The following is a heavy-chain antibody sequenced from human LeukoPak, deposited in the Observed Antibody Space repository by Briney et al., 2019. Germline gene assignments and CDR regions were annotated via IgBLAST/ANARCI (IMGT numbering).Heavy chain of an antibody. J-gene: IGHJ6*02. V-gene: IGHV3-48*01. D-gene: IGHD3-10*01. CDR3: ARGGLGQYYKYGMDV. CDR1: GFTFSSYS. CDR2: ISSTSSTI. Sequence: GGSLRLSCVVSGFTFSSYSMNWVRQAPGKGLEWVAHISSTSSTIYYADSAKGRFTISRDSSRSTLYLQMNSLRVEDTAVYYCARGGLGQYYKYGMDVWGQGTTVTVSS.